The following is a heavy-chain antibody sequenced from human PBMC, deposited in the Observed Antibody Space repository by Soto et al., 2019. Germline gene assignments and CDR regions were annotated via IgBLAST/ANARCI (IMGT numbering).Heavy chain of an antibody. Sequence: EVQLVESGGGLVKPGGSLRLSCAASGFTFDNAWMSWVRQAPGKGLVWVGRIKSKTDGGTADYAAPVKGRFTISRDDSKNTLFLQMNSLKTEDTAVYYCTTDRGHMYDFDYWGQGTLVPVSS. V-gene: IGHV3-15*01. CDR1: GFTFDNAW. J-gene: IGHJ4*02. CDR2: IKSKTDGGTA. D-gene: IGHD2-8*01. CDR3: TTDRGHMYDFDY.